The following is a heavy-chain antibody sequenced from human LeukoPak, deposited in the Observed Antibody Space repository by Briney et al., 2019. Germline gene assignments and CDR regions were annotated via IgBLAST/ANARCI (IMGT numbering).Heavy chain of an antibody. Sequence: GGSLRLSCAASGFTFSSYSMNWVRQAPGKGLEWVSYISSSSSTIYYADSVKGRFTISRDNAKNSLYLQMNSLRAEDTAVYYCARDLVAEGDYYGSGSYCDYWGPGTLVTVSS. CDR1: GFTFSSYS. J-gene: IGHJ4*02. D-gene: IGHD3-10*01. V-gene: IGHV3-48*01. CDR2: ISSSSSTI. CDR3: ARDLVAEGDYYGSGSYCDY.